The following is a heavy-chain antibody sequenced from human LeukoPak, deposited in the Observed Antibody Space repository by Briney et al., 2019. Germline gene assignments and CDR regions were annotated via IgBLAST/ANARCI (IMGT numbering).Heavy chain of an antibody. Sequence: GGSLRLSCAASGFTFRSSWMTWVRQAPGKGLEWVANINPDGSEKPYVDSVKGRFTISRDNAKNSLFLQMNFLGAEDTAVYYCAREIQKFPMQWGQGTLVTVSS. CDR2: INPDGSEK. V-gene: IGHV3-7*03. CDR1: GFTFRSSW. CDR3: AREIQKFPMQ. J-gene: IGHJ4*02. D-gene: IGHD5-18*01.